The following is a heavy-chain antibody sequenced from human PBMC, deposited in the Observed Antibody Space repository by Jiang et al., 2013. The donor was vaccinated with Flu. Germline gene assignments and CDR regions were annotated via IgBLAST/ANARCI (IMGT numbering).Heavy chain of an antibody. J-gene: IGHJ4*02. CDR2: IYYSGST. V-gene: IGHV4-59*01. CDR3: ARGPYSSSSRSFDY. D-gene: IGHD6-6*01. Sequence: SGLVKPSETLSLTCTVSGGSISSYYWSWIRQPPGKGLEWIGYIYYSGSTNYNPSLKSRVTISVDTSKNQFSLKLSSVTAADTAVYYCARGPYSSSSRSFDYWGQGTLVTVSS. CDR1: GGSISSYY.